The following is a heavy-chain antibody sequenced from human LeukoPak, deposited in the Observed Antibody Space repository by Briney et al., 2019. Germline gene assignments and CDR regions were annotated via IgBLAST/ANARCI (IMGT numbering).Heavy chain of an antibody. CDR3: ARQAANWGHIPYYFDY. CDR1: GYSFISYW. D-gene: IGHD7-27*01. Sequence: GESLKISCKGSGYSFISYWIGWVRQVPGKDLEWMGVIYPSESNTKYSPSFQGQVTISADKSTRTAYLQWSSLTASDTAMYYCARQAANWGHIPYYFDYWGQRTLVTVSS. V-gene: IGHV5-51*01. J-gene: IGHJ4*02. CDR2: IYPSESNT.